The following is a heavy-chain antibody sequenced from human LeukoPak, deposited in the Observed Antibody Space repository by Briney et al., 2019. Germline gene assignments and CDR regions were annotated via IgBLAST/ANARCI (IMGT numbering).Heavy chain of an antibody. CDR3: AHTRLYYYGSVTYYKLFDP. CDR1: GFSLSTSGVG. Sequence: SGPTLVKPTQTLTLTCTFSGFSLSTSGVGVGWIRQPPGKALEWLALIYWNDDKRYSPSLKSRLTITKDTSKNQVVLTMTDMDPVDTATYYCAHTRLYYYGSVTYYKLFDPWGQGTLVTVSS. J-gene: IGHJ5*02. CDR2: IYWNDDK. V-gene: IGHV2-5*01. D-gene: IGHD3-10*01.